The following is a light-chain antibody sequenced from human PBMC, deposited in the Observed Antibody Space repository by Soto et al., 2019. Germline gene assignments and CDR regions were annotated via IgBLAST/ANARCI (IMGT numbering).Light chain of an antibody. J-gene: IGKJ4*01. CDR2: AAS. CDR1: QDIAIY. V-gene: IGKV1-9*01. CDR3: QQSYSTPR. Sequence: IQLTQSPSSLSASVGDRVTITCRASQDIAIYLAWYQQKPGEAPKLLIYAASTLYGGVPSRFSGSGSGTDFALTITSLQAEDFATYYCQQSYSTPRFGGGTKVDIK.